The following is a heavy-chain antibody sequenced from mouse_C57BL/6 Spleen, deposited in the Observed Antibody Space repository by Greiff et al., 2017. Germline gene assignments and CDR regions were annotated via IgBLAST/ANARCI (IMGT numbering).Heavy chain of an antibody. V-gene: IGHV1-55*01. D-gene: IGHD1-1*01. CDR2: IYPGSGST. Sequence: VKLQQPGAELVKPGASVKMSCKASGYTFTSYWITWVKQRPGQGLEWVGDIYPGSGSTNYNEKFKSKATLTVDTSSSTAYMQLSSLTSEDSAVYYCAISTTVVATMYYFDYWGQCTTLTVSS. CDR1: GYTFTSYW. CDR3: AISTTVVATMYYFDY. J-gene: IGHJ2*01.